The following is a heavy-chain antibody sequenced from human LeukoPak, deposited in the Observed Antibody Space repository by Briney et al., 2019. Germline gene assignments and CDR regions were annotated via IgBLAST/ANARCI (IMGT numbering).Heavy chain of an antibody. CDR1: GFTFSSYA. D-gene: IGHD2-15*01. CDR3: ARDDVVVVAAPSLFDY. Sequence: GGSLRLSCAASGFTFSSYAMHWVRQAPGKGLEWVAVISYDGSNKYYADSVKGRFTISRDNSKNTLYLQMNSLRAEDTAVYYCARDDVVVVAAPSLFDYWGQGTLVTVSP. J-gene: IGHJ4*02. V-gene: IGHV3-30-3*01. CDR2: ISYDGSNK.